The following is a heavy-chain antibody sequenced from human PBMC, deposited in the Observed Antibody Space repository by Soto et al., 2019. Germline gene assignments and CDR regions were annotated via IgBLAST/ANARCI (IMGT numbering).Heavy chain of an antibody. CDR1: GGSISSSSYY. Sequence: SETLSLTCTVSGGSISSSSYYWGWIRQPPGKGLEWIGSIYYSGSTYYNPSLKSRVTISVDTSKNQFSLKLSSVTAADTAVYYCARQRVYYYGMDVWGQGTTVTVYS. V-gene: IGHV4-39*01. CDR2: IYYSGST. J-gene: IGHJ6*02. CDR3: ARQRVYYYGMDV.